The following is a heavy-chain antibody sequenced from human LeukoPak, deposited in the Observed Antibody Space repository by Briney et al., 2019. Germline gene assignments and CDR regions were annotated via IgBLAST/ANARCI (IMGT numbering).Heavy chain of an antibody. CDR1: GFSFNNYA. D-gene: IGHD3-16*01. J-gene: IGHJ4*02. CDR3: VKEGVEYSYSYGDY. Sequence: GGSLRLSCAASGFSFNNYAMYWVRQAPGKGPEWVALISYDGGDKYYAESMKGRITISRDNAENTLYLQMNNLRPDDTAFYFCVKEGVEYSYSYGDYWGQGTLVTVSS. V-gene: IGHV3-30*18. CDR2: ISYDGGDK.